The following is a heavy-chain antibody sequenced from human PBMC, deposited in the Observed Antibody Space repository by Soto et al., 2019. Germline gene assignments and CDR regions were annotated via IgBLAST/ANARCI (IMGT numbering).Heavy chain of an antibody. CDR1: GYTFTSYG. Sequence: QVQLVQSGAEVKKPGASVKVSCKTSGYTFTSYGITWVRQAPGQGLEWMGWISVYNGHTKYAQKFHGRVTMTTDTSTSTAYMELRILRSDVTAVYFCARGALRTALVVVIPPHFDSWGQGTLVTVSS. J-gene: IGHJ4*02. D-gene: IGHD3-22*01. V-gene: IGHV1-18*01. CDR3: ARGALRTALVVVIPPHFDS. CDR2: ISVYNGHT.